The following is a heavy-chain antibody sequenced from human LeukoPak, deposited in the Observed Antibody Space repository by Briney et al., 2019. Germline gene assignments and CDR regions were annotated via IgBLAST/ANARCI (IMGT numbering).Heavy chain of an antibody. V-gene: IGHV3-11*06. CDR2: ISTSSGYT. CDR1: GFTFSDSY. J-gene: IGHJ3*02. D-gene: IGHD3-22*01. CDR3: AYESSGYHQRSDAFDI. Sequence: GGSLRLSCTASGFTFSDSYMNWIRQAPGKGPEWISLISTSSGYTDYADSVRGRFTISRDNAKNSLYLQMDSLRVEDTAMYYCAYESSGYHQRSDAFDIWGRGTVVIVSS.